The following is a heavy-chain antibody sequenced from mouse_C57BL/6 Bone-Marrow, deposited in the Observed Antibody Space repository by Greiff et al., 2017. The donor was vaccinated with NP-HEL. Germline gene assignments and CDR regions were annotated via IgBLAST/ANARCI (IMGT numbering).Heavy chain of an antibody. CDR2: ISNGGGST. J-gene: IGHJ1*03. V-gene: IGHV5-12*01. CDR1: GFTFSDYY. Sequence: EVQRVESGGGLVQPGGSLKLSCAASGFTFSDYYMYWVRQTPEKRLEWVAYISNGGGSTYYPDTVKGRFTISRDNAKNTLYLQMSRLKSEDTAMYYCARRPFRSYWYFDVWGTGTTVTVSS. CDR3: ARRPFRSYWYFDV.